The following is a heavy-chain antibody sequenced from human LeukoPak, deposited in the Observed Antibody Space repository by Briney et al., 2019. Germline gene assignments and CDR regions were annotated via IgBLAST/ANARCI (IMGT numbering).Heavy chain of an antibody. CDR2: INHSGST. CDR3: AEWFYDY. J-gene: IGHJ4*02. CDR1: GGSFSGYY. V-gene: IGHV4-34*01. D-gene: IGHD3-3*01. Sequence: SETLSLTCAVYGGSFSGYYWSWIRQPPGKGLEWIGEINHSGSTNYNPSLKSRVTISVDTSKNQFSLKLSSVTAVDTAVYYCAEWFYDYWGQGTLVTVSS.